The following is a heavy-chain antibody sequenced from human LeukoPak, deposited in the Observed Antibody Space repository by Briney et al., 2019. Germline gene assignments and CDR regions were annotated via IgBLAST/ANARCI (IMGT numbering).Heavy chain of an antibody. V-gene: IGHV4-4*02. CDR3: ARSMIVVVITDYYDMDV. Sequence: SETLSLTCAVSGGSISSSNWWSWVRQPPGKGLEWIGEIYHSGSTNYNPSLKSRVTISVDKSKNQFSLKLSSVTAADTAVYYCARSMIVVVITDYYDMDVRGQGTTVTVSS. D-gene: IGHD3-22*01. CDR1: GGSISSSNW. J-gene: IGHJ6*02. CDR2: IYHSGST.